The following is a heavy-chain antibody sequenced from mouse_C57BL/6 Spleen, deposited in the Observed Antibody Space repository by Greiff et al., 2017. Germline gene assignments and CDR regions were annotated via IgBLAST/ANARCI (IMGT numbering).Heavy chain of an antibody. Sequence: QVQLQQSGAELVKPGASVKISCKASGYAFSSYWMNWVKQRPGKGLEWIGQIYPGDGDTNYNGKFKGKATLTADNSSSTAYMQRSSLTAEDTAVYFWARNYGSSDWYFDVWGTGTTVTVAS. CDR2: IYPGDGDT. J-gene: IGHJ1*03. CDR3: ARNYGSSDWYFDV. V-gene: IGHV1-80*01. D-gene: IGHD1-1*01. CDR1: GYAFSSYW.